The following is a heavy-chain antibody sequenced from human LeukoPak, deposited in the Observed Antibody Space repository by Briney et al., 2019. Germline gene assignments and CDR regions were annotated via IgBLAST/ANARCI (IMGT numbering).Heavy chain of an antibody. CDR1: GGSISSYY. Sequence: SETLSLTCTVSGGSISSYYWSWIRQPPGKGLEWIGYIYYSGSTNYNPSLKSRVTISVDTSKNQFSLKLSSVTAADTAVYYCARGAVTTRMDVWGQGTTVTVSS. D-gene: IGHD4-17*01. V-gene: IGHV4-59*01. CDR3: ARGAVTTRMDV. CDR2: IYYSGST. J-gene: IGHJ6*02.